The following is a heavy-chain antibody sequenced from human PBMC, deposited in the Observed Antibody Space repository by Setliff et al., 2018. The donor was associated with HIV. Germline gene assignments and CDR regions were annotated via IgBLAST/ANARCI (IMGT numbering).Heavy chain of an antibody. CDR1: GYSISSGYY. D-gene: IGHD3-10*01. Sequence: PSETLSLTCTVSGYSISSGYYWGWIRQPPGNGLEWIGSIYHTGSTYYKPSLKSRVTISVDTSKSQFSLRLNSVTATDTALYYCARGRFHRLHRPYSGSGSLGIQYFDYWGQGTLVTVSS. J-gene: IGHJ4*02. CDR2: IYHTGST. V-gene: IGHV4-38-2*02. CDR3: ARGRFHRLHRPYSGSGSLGIQYFDY.